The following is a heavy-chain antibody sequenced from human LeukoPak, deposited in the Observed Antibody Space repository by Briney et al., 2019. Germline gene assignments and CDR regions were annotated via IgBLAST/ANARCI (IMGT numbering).Heavy chain of an antibody. Sequence: PLETPSLTCTVSGGSWSWIRQPPGKGLEWIGYFYYTGSTNYNPSLKSRVTMSLDASKNQFSLKLTSVTAADTAMYYCARGWGYFDLWGRGTLVSVSS. J-gene: IGHJ2*01. CDR3: ARGWGYFDL. CDR2: FYYTGST. V-gene: IGHV4-59*01. D-gene: IGHD6-13*01. CDR1: GGS.